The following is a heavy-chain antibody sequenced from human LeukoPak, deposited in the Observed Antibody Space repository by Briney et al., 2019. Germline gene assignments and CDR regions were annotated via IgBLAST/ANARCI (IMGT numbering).Heavy chain of an antibody. J-gene: IGHJ4*02. CDR2: IRSTANGYAT. CDR3: TGNYYGSGSYADFDY. CDR1: GFTFSGSA. V-gene: IGHV3-73*01. D-gene: IGHD3-10*01. Sequence: GGSLRLSCAASGFTFSGSALHWVRQASGKGLEWVGRIRSTANGYATAYAASVKGRFTISRDDSKNSAYLQMDSLKTEDTAVYYCTGNYYGSGSYADFDYWGQGTLVTVSS.